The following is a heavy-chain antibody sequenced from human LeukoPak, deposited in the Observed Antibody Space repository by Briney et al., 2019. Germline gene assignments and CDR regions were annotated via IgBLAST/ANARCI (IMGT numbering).Heavy chain of an antibody. J-gene: IGHJ4*02. V-gene: IGHV3-23*01. CDR1: GFTSVSYA. CDR2: ISGRRGST. D-gene: IGHD6-19*01. Sequence: PRGCLRLAFSVSGFTSVSYAMSWVPSAPGEGPEWDSGISGRRGSTFYADSVKDRFPISRDNSENTVYLQMNSLRADDTAVYYCAKTTAGYSSGRYPGWPVDYWGQGTLVTVSS. CDR3: AKTTAGYSSGRYPGWPVDY.